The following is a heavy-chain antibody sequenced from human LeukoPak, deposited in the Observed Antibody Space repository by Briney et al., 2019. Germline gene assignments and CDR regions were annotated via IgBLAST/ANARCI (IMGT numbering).Heavy chain of an antibody. CDR1: GFTFGDYA. V-gene: IGHV3-49*03. J-gene: IGHJ5*02. D-gene: IGHD2-15*01. CDR2: IRSKAYGGTT. CDR3: TRDRYCSGGSCYSPPNWFDP. Sequence: GGSLRLSCTASGFTFGDYAMSWFRQAPGKGLEWVGFIRSKAYGGTTEYAASVKGRLTISRDDSKSIAYLQMNSLKTEDTAVYYCTRDRYCSGGSCYSPPNWFDPWGQGTLVTVSS.